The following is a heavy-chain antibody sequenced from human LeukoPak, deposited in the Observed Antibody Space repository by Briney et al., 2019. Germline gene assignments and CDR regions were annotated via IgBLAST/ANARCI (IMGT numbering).Heavy chain of an antibody. CDR2: IKQDGSEK. V-gene: IGHV3-7*01. CDR3: AREYSSGWYYYYGMDV. D-gene: IGHD6-19*01. Sequence: GGSLRLSCAASRFTFSSYWMSWVRQAPGKGLEWVANIKQDGSEKYYVDSVKGRFTISRDNAKNSLYLQMNSLRAEDTAVYYCAREYSSGWYYYYGMDVWGQGTTVTVSS. J-gene: IGHJ6*02. CDR1: RFTFSSYW.